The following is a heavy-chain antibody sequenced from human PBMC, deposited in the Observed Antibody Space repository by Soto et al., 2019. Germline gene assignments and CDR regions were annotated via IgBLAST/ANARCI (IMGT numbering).Heavy chain of an antibody. CDR1: GGSISSGGYY. CDR3: ARTSYDSSGTAADP. V-gene: IGHV4-31*03. Sequence: QVQLQESGPGLVKPAQTLSLTCTVSGGSISSGGYYWSWIRQHPGKGLEWIGYIYYSGSTYYNPSLKSRVTISVDTSKNQFSLKLSSVTAADPAVYYCARTSYDSSGTAADPWGQGTLVTVSS. J-gene: IGHJ5*02. D-gene: IGHD3-22*01. CDR2: IYYSGST.